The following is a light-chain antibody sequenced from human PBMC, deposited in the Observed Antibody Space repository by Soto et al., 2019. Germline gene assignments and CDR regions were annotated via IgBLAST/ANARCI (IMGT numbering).Light chain of an antibody. J-gene: IGKJ1*01. CDR3: QHYGTSPLT. CDR2: DAS. CDR1: QSVSNNY. Sequence: EIVLTQSPGTLSLSPGERATLSCRASQSVSNNYLAWYQHKPGQAPRLLIYDASSRATGIPDRFSGSGSGTDFTLTIGRLEPEDFAVYYCQHYGTSPLTFGQGTKVDIK. V-gene: IGKV3-20*01.